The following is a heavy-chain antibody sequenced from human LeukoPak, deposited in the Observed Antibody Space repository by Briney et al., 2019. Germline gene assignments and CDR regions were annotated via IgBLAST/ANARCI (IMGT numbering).Heavy chain of an antibody. CDR3: ARDRVGAMYYFDY. J-gene: IGHJ4*02. Sequence: PGGSLRLSCAASGFTFSSYEMNWVRQAPGKGLEWVSYISSSGRTIYYADSVKGRCTMSRDNAKNSLYLQMNSLRAEDTAVYYCARDRVGAMYYFDYWGQGTLVTVSS. CDR1: GFTFSSYE. V-gene: IGHV3-48*03. CDR2: ISSSGRTI. D-gene: IGHD1-26*01.